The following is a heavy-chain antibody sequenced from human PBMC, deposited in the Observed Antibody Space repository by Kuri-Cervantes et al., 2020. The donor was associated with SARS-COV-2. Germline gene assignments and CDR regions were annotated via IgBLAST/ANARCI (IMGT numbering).Heavy chain of an antibody. CDR3: ARALYGSGTYYKPPEFDY. CDR2: INPRGGST. CDR1: GYAFSDYY. Sequence: ASVKVSCKASGYAFSDYYMHWVRQAPGQGLEWMGIINPRGGSTNYAQKFQGRVTMTRDTSISTAYMELSSPRSDDTAMYYCARALYGSGTYYKPPEFDYWGQGTLVTVSS. J-gene: IGHJ4*02. V-gene: IGHV1-2*02. D-gene: IGHD3-10*01.